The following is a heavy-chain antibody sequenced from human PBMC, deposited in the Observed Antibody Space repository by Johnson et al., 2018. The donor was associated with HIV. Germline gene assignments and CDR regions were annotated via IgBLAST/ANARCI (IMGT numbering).Heavy chain of an antibody. CDR3: AKVGGTTILRDAFDI. V-gene: IGHV3-30*18. D-gene: IGHD1-1*01. Sequence: QVQLVESGGGVVQPGRSLRLSCAGSGFTFSSYGMHWVRQAPGKGLEWVALISNDGSNKYYADSVKGRFTISRDNSKNTLYLQMNSLRAEDTAVYYCAKVGGTTILRDAFDIWGQGTMVTVSS. CDR1: GFTFSSYG. J-gene: IGHJ3*02. CDR2: ISNDGSNK.